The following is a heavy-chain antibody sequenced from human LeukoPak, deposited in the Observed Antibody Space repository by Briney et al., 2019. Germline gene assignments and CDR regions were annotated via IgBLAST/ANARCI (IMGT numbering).Heavy chain of an antibody. J-gene: IGHJ5*02. D-gene: IGHD1-1*01. CDR2: ISAYNGNT. V-gene: IGHV1-18*01. Sequence: ASVKVSCKASGYTFTSYGISWVRQAPGQGLEWMGRISAYNGNTNYAQKLQGRVTMTTDTSTSTAYMELRSLRSDDTAVYYCARDANNWNDGWFDPWGQGTLVTVSS. CDR3: ARDANNWNDGWFDP. CDR1: GYTFTSYG.